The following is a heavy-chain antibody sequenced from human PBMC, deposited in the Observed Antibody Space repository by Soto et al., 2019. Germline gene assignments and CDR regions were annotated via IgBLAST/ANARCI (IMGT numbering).Heavy chain of an antibody. D-gene: IGHD4-4*01. CDR2: ISYDGSNK. Sequence: PGGSLRLSCAASGFTFSSYGMHWVRQAPGKGLEWVAVISYDGSNKYYADSVKGRFAISRDNSKNTLYLQMNSLRAEDTAVYYCAVSTYSNYPYYYYYGMDVWGQGTTVTVSS. CDR3: AVSTYSNYPYYYYYGMDV. V-gene: IGHV3-30*03. CDR1: GFTFSSYG. J-gene: IGHJ6*02.